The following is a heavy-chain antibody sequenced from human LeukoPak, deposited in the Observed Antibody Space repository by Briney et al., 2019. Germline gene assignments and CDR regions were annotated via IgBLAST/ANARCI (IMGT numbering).Heavy chain of an antibody. CDR1: GFTFSSYE. CDR3: ARDHGSDWHYFDY. D-gene: IGHD6-19*01. Sequence: RXSCAASGFTFSSYEMNWVRQAPGKGLEWVSYISSSGNTIYYADSVKGRFTISRDNAKNSLYLQMNSLRAEDTAVYYCARDHGSDWHYFDYWGQGTLVTVSS. V-gene: IGHV3-48*03. CDR2: ISSSGNTI. J-gene: IGHJ4*02.